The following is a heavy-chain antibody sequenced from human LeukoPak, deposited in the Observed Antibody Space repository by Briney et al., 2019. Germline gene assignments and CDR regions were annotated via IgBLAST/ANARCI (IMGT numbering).Heavy chain of an antibody. Sequence: SETLSLTCTVSGGSISSYYWSWIRQPPGKGREWIGYIYYSGSTNYNPSLKSRVTISVDTSKNQFSLKLSSVTAADTAMYYCARHTAARPYYYYYMDVWGKGTTVTVSS. D-gene: IGHD6-6*01. V-gene: IGHV4-59*01. CDR3: ARHTAARPYYYYYMDV. J-gene: IGHJ6*03. CDR1: GGSISSYY. CDR2: IYYSGST.